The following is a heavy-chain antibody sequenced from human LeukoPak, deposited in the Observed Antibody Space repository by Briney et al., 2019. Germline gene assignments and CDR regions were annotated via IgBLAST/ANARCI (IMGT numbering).Heavy chain of an antibody. CDR3: ARDRVVWSGYYKVNFRFDP. D-gene: IGHD3-3*01. Sequence: GASVKVSCKASGYTFTSYGISWVRQAPGQGLEWMGWISAYNGNTNYAQKLQGRVTMTTDTSTSTAYMELRSLRSDDTAVYYCARDRVVWSGYYKVNFRFDPWGQGTLVTVSS. CDR1: GYTFTSYG. V-gene: IGHV1-18*01. J-gene: IGHJ5*02. CDR2: ISAYNGNT.